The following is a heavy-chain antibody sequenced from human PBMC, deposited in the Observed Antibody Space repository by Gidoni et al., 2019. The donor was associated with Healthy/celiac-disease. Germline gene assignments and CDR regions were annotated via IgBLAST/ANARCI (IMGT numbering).Heavy chain of an antibody. D-gene: IGHD5-12*01. CDR3: AKVGVVEMATMNLPYYFDY. Sequence: EVQLLESGGGLVQPGGSLRLSCAASGFTFSSYAMRWVRHAPGKGLEWVSAISGSGGSTYYADSVKGRFTISRDNSKNTLYLQMNSLRAEDTAVYYCAKVGVVEMATMNLPYYFDYWGQGTLVTVSS. J-gene: IGHJ4*02. V-gene: IGHV3-23*01. CDR1: GFTFSSYA. CDR2: ISGSGGST.